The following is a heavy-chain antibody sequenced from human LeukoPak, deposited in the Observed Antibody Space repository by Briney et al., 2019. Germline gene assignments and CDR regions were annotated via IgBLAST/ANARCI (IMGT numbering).Heavy chain of an antibody. Sequence: ASVKVSCKASGYTFTGYYMHWVRQAPGQGLEWMGWINPNSGGTNYAQKFQGRVTMTRDTSISTAYMEVGSLMSDDTAVYYCARDYYGSESNWFDPWGQGTLVTVSS. CDR2: INPNSGGT. J-gene: IGHJ5*02. V-gene: IGHV1-2*02. CDR3: ARDYYGSESNWFDP. D-gene: IGHD3-10*01. CDR1: GYTFTGYY.